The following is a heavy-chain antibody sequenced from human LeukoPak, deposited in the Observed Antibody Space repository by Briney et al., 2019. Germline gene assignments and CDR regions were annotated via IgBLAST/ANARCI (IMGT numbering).Heavy chain of an antibody. CDR2: ISGSGGST. V-gene: IGHV3-23*01. CDR1: GFTFSSYA. D-gene: IGHD3-9*01. CDR3: ARQVTYYDILTGYSEHYFDY. Sequence: GGSLRLSCAASGFTFSSYAMSWVRQAPGKGLEWVSAISGSGGSTYYADSVKGRFTISRDNSKNTLYLQMNSLRAEDTAVYYCARQVTYYDILTGYSEHYFDYWGQGTLVTVSS. J-gene: IGHJ4*02.